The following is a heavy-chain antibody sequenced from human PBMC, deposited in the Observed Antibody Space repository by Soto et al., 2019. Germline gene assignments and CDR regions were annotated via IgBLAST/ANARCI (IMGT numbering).Heavy chain of an antibody. CDR1: GDSVSSSSVT. J-gene: IGHJ4*02. CDR2: TYYRSKWYN. V-gene: IGHV6-1*01. CDR3: VRLIGNSLLDF. Sequence: PLQTLSLTCVISGDSVSSSSVTWNWIRQSPSRGLEWLGRTYYRSKWYNDYAESVKSRITINPDTSKNQFSLHLNSVTPEDTAVYYCVRLIGNSLLDFWGQGTLVTVSS. D-gene: IGHD2-21*01.